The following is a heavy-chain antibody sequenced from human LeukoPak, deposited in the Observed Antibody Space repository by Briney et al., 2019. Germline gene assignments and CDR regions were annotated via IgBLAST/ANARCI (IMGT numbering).Heavy chain of an antibody. V-gene: IGHV3-7*03. Sequence: GGSLRLSCAASGFTFSSYWMNWARQAPGKGLEWVASINHNGNVNYYVNSVKGRFTISRDNAKNSLYLQTSNSRAEDTAVYFCARGGGLDVWGQGATVTVSS. J-gene: IGHJ6*02. CDR1: GFTFSSYW. CDR3: ARGGGLDV. CDR2: INHNGNVN. D-gene: IGHD3-16*01.